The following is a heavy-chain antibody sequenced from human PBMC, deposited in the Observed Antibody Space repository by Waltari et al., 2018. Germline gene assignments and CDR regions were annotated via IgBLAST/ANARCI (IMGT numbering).Heavy chain of an antibody. J-gene: IGHJ4*02. V-gene: IGHV4-39*01. D-gene: IGHD2-15*01. CDR2: FSYNGNT. CDR1: GGPLSSTSYY. CDR3: ARPGRVGGGSLMGLDY. Sequence: QLQLQESGTGMVKPSETLHLTCPVPGGPLSSTSYYWGWIRQPPGKGLEWIGSFSYNGNTYYNPSLKSRVTISVDTSKNQFSLQLTSVTAADTAMYYCARPGRVGGGSLMGLDYWGQGTLVTVSS.